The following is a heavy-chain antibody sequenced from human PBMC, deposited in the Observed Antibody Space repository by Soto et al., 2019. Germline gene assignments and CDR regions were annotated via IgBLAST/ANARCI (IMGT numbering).Heavy chain of an antibody. CDR2: IKQDGSEK. D-gene: IGHD3-9*01. V-gene: IGHV3-7*03. CDR3: AKDDDVLMGYWDY. CDR1: GFTFTSYW. J-gene: IGHJ4*02. Sequence: PGGSLRLSCAASGFTFTSYWMSWVRQAPGKGLEWVANIKQDGSEKYYVDSVKGRFTISRDNAKNSLYLQMNSLRAEDTAIYYCAKDDDVLMGYWDYWGQGNLVTVSS.